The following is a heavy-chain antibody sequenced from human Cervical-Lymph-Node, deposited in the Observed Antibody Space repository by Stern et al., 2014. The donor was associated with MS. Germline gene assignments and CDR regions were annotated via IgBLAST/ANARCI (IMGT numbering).Heavy chain of an antibody. Sequence: QVQLVQSGSELKKPGASVKVSCKASGYTFTNYPMNWVRQAPGQGLEWMGWIHTNTGNSTYAQGFTGRSVFSLDTAGSTHKLLISSLKAEDTAVYYCARDFVDTAMVTRSDYIDFWGQGTLVTVSS. CDR2: IHTNTGNS. V-gene: IGHV7-4-1*02. D-gene: IGHD5-18*01. CDR3: ARDFVDTAMVTRSDYIDF. CDR1: GYTFTNYP. J-gene: IGHJ4*02.